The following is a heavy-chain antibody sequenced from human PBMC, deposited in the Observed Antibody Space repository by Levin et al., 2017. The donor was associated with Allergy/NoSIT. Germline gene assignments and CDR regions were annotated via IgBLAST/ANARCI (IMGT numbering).Heavy chain of an antibody. D-gene: IGHD3-9*01. V-gene: IGHV4-4*02. Sequence: SETLSLTCIVSGPVSGGSISTDNWWSWIRQPPGKGLEWIGEIYRSGDTNHNPSLRSRVTMSVDKSKNHFSLKLSSVTAADTAVYYCATVEGLFCSGVSCSYSFHYWGQGALVTVSS. CDR2: IYRSGDT. J-gene: IGHJ4*02. CDR3: ATVEGLFCSGVSCSYSFHY. CDR1: GGSISTDNW.